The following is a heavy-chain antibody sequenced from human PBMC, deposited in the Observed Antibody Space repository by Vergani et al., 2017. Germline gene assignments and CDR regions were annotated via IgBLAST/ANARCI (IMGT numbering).Heavy chain of an antibody. V-gene: IGHV5-51*03. CDR2: IYPGDSDT. Sequence: EVQLVQSGVEVKKPGESLKISCKVSGYNFTNYWIGWVRQMPGKGLEWMGIIYPGDSDTRYSPSFQGQVTISADKSISTAYLQWSSLKASDTAMYYCARRSVDSSGYDDYWGQGTLVTVSS. CDR3: ARRSVDSSGYDDY. J-gene: IGHJ4*02. CDR1: GYNFTNYW. D-gene: IGHD3-22*01.